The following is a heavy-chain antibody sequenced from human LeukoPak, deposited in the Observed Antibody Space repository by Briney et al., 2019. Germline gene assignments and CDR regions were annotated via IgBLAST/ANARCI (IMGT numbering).Heavy chain of an antibody. CDR1: GYTFTSYD. D-gene: IGHD3-10*01. V-gene: IGHV1-8*01. CDR2: MNPNSGNT. J-gene: IGHJ4*02. Sequence: GASVKVSCKASGYTFTSYDINWVRQATGQGLEWMGWMNPNSGNTGYAQKFQGRVTMTRNTSISTAYMELSSLRSEDTAVYYCARDPLWFGTKFDYWGQGTLVTVSP. CDR3: ARDPLWFGTKFDY.